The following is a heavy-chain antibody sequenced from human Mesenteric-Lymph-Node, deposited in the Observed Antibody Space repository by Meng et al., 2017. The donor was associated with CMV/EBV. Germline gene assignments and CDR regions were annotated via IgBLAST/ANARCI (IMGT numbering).Heavy chain of an antibody. J-gene: IGHJ1*01. D-gene: IGHD2-2*01. CDR2: IKQDGSEK. Sequence: GESLKISCAASGFTFSSYWMSWVRQAPGKGLEWVANIKQDGSEKYYVDSVKGRFTISRDNAKNSLYLQMNSLRAEDTAVYYCATLRVPAAKSEYFQHWGQGTLVTVSS. CDR3: ATLRVPAAKSEYFQH. V-gene: IGHV3-7*01. CDR1: GFTFSSYW.